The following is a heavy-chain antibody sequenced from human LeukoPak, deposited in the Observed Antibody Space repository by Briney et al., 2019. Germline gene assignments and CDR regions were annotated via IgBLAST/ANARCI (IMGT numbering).Heavy chain of an antibody. CDR2: INPNSGGT. V-gene: IGHV1-2*02. D-gene: IGHD3-3*01. J-gene: IGHJ5*02. Sequence: ASVKVSCKASGYTFTSYGISWVRQAPGQGLERMGWINPNSGGTNYAQKFQGRVTMTRDTSISTAYMELSRLRSDDTAVYYCAREPLNYDFWSGHENWFDPWGQGTLVTVSS. CDR3: AREPLNYDFWSGHENWFDP. CDR1: GYTFTSYG.